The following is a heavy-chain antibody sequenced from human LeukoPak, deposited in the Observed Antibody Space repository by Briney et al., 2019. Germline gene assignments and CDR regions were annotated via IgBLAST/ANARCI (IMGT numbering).Heavy chain of an antibody. D-gene: IGHD3-9*01. CDR2: TRYDESRT. J-gene: IGHJ4*02. CDR1: GFTFSSYD. CDR3: AKERQKLVPDIDY. Sequence: GGSPRLSCAASGFTFSSYDMHWVRQAPGKGLEWLAFTRYDESRTYYADSVKGRFSISRDNSKNTLYLQMNNLRPEDTAVYSCAKERQKLVPDIDYWGQGTLVTVSS. V-gene: IGHV3-30*02.